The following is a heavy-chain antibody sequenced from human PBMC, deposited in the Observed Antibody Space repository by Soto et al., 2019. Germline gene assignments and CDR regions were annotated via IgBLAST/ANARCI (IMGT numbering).Heavy chain of an antibody. CDR1: GLTFSSFS. D-gene: IGHD3-10*01. CDR3: ARDRNYYGSGSWGYYYYYGMDV. CDR2: ISGLGGSI. J-gene: IGHJ6*02. V-gene: IGHV3-23*01. Sequence: GGSLRLSCAASGLTFSSFSLSWARQAPGKGLEWVSGISGLGGSIYYADSVRGRFTISRDNSKNTLYLQMNSLRAEDTAVYYCARDRNYYGSGSWGYYYYYGMDVWGQGTMVTVSS.